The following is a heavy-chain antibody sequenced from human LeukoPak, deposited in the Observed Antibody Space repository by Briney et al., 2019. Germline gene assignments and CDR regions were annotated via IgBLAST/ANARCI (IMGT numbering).Heavy chain of an antibody. Sequence: ASVKVSCKASGGTFSSYAISWVRQAPGQGLEWMGWINPNSGGTNYAQKFQGRVTMTRDTSISTAYMELSRLRSDDTAVYYCARAPTTVTPRYYYYYMDVWGKGTTVTVSS. CDR3: ARAPTTVTPRYYYYYMDV. J-gene: IGHJ6*03. V-gene: IGHV1-2*02. CDR2: INPNSGGT. CDR1: GGTFSSYA. D-gene: IGHD4-11*01.